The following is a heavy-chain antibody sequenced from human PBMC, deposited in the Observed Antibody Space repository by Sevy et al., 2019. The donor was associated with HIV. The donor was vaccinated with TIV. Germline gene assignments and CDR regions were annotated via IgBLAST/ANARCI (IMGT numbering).Heavy chain of an antibody. V-gene: IGHV1-69*13. CDR1: GGTFSSYA. J-gene: IGHJ4*02. CDR2: IIPIFGTA. Sequence: ASVKVSCKASGGTFSSYAISWVRQAPGQGLEWMGGIIPIFGTANYAQKFQGRVTITADESTSTAYMELSSLRSEDTAVYYFAGGSPPPYSSGWFLDYWGQGTLVTVSS. D-gene: IGHD6-19*01. CDR3: AGGSPPPYSSGWFLDY.